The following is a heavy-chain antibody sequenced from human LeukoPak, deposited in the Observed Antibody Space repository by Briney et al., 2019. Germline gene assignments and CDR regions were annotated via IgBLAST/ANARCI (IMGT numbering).Heavy chain of an antibody. D-gene: IGHD3-22*01. CDR1: GGSISSGDYY. V-gene: IGHV4-30-4*01. J-gene: IGHJ4*02. Sequence: SETLSLTCTVSGGSISSGDYYWSWIRQPPGKGLEWIGYIYYSGSTYYNPSLKSRVTISVDTSKNQFSLKLSSVTAADTAVYYCARESYYYDSSGGDYWGQGTLVTASS. CDR3: ARESYYYDSSGGDY. CDR2: IYYSGST.